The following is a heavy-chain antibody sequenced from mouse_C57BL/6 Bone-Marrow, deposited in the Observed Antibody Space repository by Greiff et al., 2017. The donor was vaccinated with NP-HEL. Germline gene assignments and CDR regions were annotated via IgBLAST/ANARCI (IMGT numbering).Heavy chain of an antibody. CDR2: IYPRSGNT. Sequence: VQLQQSGAELARPGASVKLSCKASGYTFTSYGISWVKQRPGQGLEWIGEIYPRSGNTYYNEKFKGKATLTADKSSSTAYMEVRSLTSEDSAVYVCERRYYYGPWFAYWGQGTLVTVSA. V-gene: IGHV1-81*01. D-gene: IGHD1-1*01. CDR3: ERRYYYGPWFAY. CDR1: GYTFTSYG. J-gene: IGHJ3*01.